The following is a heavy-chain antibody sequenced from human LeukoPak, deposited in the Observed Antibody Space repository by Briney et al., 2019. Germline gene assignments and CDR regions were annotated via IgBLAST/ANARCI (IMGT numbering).Heavy chain of an antibody. V-gene: IGHV1-18*01. CDR3: ARGEKPYDY. J-gene: IGHJ4*02. CDR1: GYIFTYYV. Sequence: GASVKVSCKTSGYIFTYYVISWVRQAPGQGLEWMGWINAYNGNTNDAQKFQGRVTMTTDTSTSTAYMELRSLRSDDTAVYYCARGEKPYDYWVQGTLVSVSS. D-gene: IGHD1-26*01. CDR2: INAYNGNT.